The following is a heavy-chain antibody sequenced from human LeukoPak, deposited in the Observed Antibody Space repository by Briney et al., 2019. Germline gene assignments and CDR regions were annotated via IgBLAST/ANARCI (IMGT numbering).Heavy chain of an antibody. CDR2: IYYRGST. J-gene: IGHJ5*02. D-gene: IGHD2-2*01. CDR3: ARHYLSDGILSTFDP. Sequence: SETLSLTCTVSGGSISSSPYCWGWIRQPPGKGLEWIGTIYYRGSTYSNPSLNSRVTISLDTSKNRFSLRLRSVTAADTALYYCARHYLSDGILSTFDPWGQGTLVTVSS. CDR1: GGSISSSPYC. V-gene: IGHV4-39*01.